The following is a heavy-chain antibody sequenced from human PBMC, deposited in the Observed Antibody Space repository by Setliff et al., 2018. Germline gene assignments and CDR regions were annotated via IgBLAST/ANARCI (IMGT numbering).Heavy chain of an antibody. J-gene: IGHJ3*02. D-gene: IGHD2-2*01. CDR3: ARAPGTVVVPASRSAFDI. Sequence: SETLSLTCTVSGGSIRGFYWNWIRQPPGKELEWIGYFYSGGSTGGSTNYNPSLDNRVTISVDTSKNQFSLEMTSITAADAAVYHCARAPGTVVVPASRSAFDIWGQGTMVTVSS. CDR2: FYSGGSTGGST. CDR1: GGSIRGFY. V-gene: IGHV4-59*08.